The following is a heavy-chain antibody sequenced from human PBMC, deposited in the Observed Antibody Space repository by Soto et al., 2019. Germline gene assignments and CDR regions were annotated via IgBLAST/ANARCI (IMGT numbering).Heavy chain of an antibody. J-gene: IGHJ4*02. Sequence: WEALSLTCIVTGVSVTSYTRRWGRQHGNKELEWLGRVFSSVSAAYSPSLKSRVRISMDTPENRISLKLDSVTAADVGVYYCTRDGMTTGDTWGPGTLVTVSS. CDR2: VFSSVSA. D-gene: IGHD2-21*02. CDR1: GVSVTSYT. CDR3: TRDGMTTGDT. V-gene: IGHV4-4*07.